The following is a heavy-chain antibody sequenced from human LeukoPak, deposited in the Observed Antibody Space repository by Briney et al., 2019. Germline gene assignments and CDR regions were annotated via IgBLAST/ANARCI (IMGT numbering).Heavy chain of an antibody. CDR1: GGSISSGGYY. CDR2: IYYSGST. J-gene: IGHJ4*02. CDR3: AGKRGIRGVIDY. Sequence: PSETLSLTCTVSGGSISSGGYYWSWIRQHPGKGLEWIGYIYYSGSTYYNPSLKSRVTISVDTSKNQFSLKPSSVTAADTAVYYCAGKRGIRGVIDYWGQGTLVTVSS. D-gene: IGHD3-10*01. V-gene: IGHV4-31*03.